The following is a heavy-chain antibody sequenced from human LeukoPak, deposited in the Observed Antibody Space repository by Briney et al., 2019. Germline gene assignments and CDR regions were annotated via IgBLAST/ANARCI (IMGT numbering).Heavy chain of an antibody. CDR1: GYTFTSYG. CDR2: ISAYNGNT. Sequence: ASVKVSCKASGYTFTSYGISWVRQAPGQGLEWMGWISAYNGNTNYAQKLQGRVTMTTDTSTSTAYMELRSLRSDDTAVYYCARDMELRYCSSTSCYYYYYGMDVWGQGTTVTVSS. CDR3: ARDMELRYCSSTSCYYYYYGMDV. J-gene: IGHJ6*02. D-gene: IGHD2-2*01. V-gene: IGHV1-18*01.